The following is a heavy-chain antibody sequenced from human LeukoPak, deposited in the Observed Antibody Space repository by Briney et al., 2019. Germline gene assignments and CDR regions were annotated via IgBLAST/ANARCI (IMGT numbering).Heavy chain of an antibody. CDR3: ARAYDFWSGYYHLGWFDP. D-gene: IGHD3-3*01. J-gene: IGHJ5*02. CDR2: IYYSGST. Sequence: SETLSLTCTVSGGSISSYYWSWIRQPPGKGLEWIGYIYYSGSTNYNPSLKSRVTISVDTSKNQFSLKLSSVTAADTAVYYCARAYDFWSGYYHLGWFDPWGQGTLVTVSS. V-gene: IGHV4-59*01. CDR1: GGSISSYY.